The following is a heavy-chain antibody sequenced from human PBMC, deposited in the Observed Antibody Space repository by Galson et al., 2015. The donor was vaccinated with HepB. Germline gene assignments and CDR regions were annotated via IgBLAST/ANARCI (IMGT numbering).Heavy chain of an antibody. J-gene: IGHJ4*02. CDR3: ARQKPDSSGYYYFDY. CDR2: IYYSGST. Sequence: ETLSLTCTVSGGSISSSSYYWGWIRQPPGKGLEWIGSIYYSGSTYYNPSLKSRVTISVDTSKNQFSLKLSSVTAADTAVYYCARQKPDSSGYYYFDYWGQGTLVTVSS. CDR1: GGSISSSSYY. D-gene: IGHD3-22*01. V-gene: IGHV4-39*01.